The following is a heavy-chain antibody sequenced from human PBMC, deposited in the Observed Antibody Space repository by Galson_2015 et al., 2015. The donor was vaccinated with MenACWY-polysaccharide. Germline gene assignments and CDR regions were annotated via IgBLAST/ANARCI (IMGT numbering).Heavy chain of an antibody. CDR3: ARSHYDSVGGGLDP. J-gene: IGHJ5*02. Sequence: SLRLSCAASGFTFNSFAMHWVRQAPGKGLEWVALISYDASNKFYADSLKGRFTISRDNSRNTLYLQLDSLRAEDTALYYCARSHYDSVGGGLDPWGQGTLVTVSS. CDR1: GFTFNSFA. V-gene: IGHV3-30-3*01. CDR2: ISYDASNK. D-gene: IGHD3-22*01.